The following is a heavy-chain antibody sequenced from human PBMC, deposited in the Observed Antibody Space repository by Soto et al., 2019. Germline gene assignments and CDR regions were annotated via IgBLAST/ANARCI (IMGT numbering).Heavy chain of an antibody. V-gene: IGHV4-31*03. CDR1: GGPISTGGHF. CDR3: ARVVSGSYFDC. Sequence: QVQLEESGPGLVKASQTLSLTCTVSGGPISTGGHFWSWIRQHPKKGLEWIGYIYYSGTTHYNASLKSRATVSVDTSKNQFSLKLTSVTAADTAVYYCARVVSGSYFDCWGHGTLVTVSS. D-gene: IGHD1-26*01. J-gene: IGHJ4*01. CDR2: IYYSGTT.